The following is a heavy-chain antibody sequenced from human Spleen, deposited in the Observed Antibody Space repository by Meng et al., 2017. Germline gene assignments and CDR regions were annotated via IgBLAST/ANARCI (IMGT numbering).Heavy chain of an antibody. Sequence: EVHVLESGGALVQPGGSLRLSCAASGFTFSNYAINWVRQAPGKGLEWVSAISSTGDTKLYADSVRGRFTISRDNSKSTLYMQMNSLRVEDTAIYYCARWTYHYDFWGQGTLVTVSS. CDR2: ISSTGDTK. CDR1: GFTFSNYA. D-gene: IGHD5-24*01. CDR3: ARWTYHYDF. J-gene: IGHJ4*02. V-gene: IGHV3-23*01.